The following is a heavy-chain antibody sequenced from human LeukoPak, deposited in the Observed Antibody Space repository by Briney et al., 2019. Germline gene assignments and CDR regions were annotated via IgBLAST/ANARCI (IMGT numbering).Heavy chain of an antibody. V-gene: IGHV3-48*03. D-gene: IGHD3-3*01. CDR3: AKMGVSDYDFWSGHSFDY. Sequence: GGSLRLSCAASGFTFSSYEMNWVRQAPGKGLEWVSYISSSGSTIYYADSVKGRFTISRDNAKNSLYLQMNSLRAEDTAVYYCAKMGVSDYDFWSGHSFDYWGQGTLVTVSS. J-gene: IGHJ4*02. CDR2: ISSSGSTI. CDR1: GFTFSSYE.